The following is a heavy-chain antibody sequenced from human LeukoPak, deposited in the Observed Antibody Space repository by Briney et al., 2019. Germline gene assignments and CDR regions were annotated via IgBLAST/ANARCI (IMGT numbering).Heavy chain of an antibody. Sequence: SETLSLTCTVSGGSISSYYWSWIRQPPGKGLEWIGYIYYSGSTTYNPSLKSRVTISVDTSKNQFSLKVSSVTAADTAVYYCARSRITMVRGVTRGTHSDYWGQGTLVTVSS. CDR1: GGSISSYY. CDR3: ARSRITMVRGVTRGTHSDY. J-gene: IGHJ4*02. CDR2: IYYSGST. D-gene: IGHD3-10*01. V-gene: IGHV4-59*12.